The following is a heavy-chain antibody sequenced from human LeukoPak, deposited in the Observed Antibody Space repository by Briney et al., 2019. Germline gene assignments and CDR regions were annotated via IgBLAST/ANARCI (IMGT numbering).Heavy chain of an antibody. V-gene: IGHV1-3*01. CDR1: GYTFTSYA. CDR2: INAGNGNT. J-gene: IGHJ3*02. Sequence: ASVKVSCKASGYTFTSYAMHWVRQAPGRRLEWMGWINAGNGNTKYSQKFQGRVTITRDTSASTAYMELSSLRSEDTAVYYCARDRRGGAAAGTYAFDIWGQGTMVTVSS. CDR3: ARDRRGGAAAGTYAFDI. D-gene: IGHD6-13*01.